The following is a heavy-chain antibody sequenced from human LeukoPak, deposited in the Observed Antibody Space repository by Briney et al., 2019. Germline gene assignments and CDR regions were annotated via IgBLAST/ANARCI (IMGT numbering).Heavy chain of an antibody. J-gene: IGHJ3*02. CDR3: ARVPNPYYYDSSGYPTGAFDI. CDR2: IYSGGST. CDR1: GFTVSSNY. Sequence: PGGSLRLSCAASGFTVSSNYMSWVRQAPGKGLEWVSVIYSGGSTYYADSVKGRFTISRDNSKNTLYLQMNSLRAEDTAVYYCARVPNPYYYDSSGYPTGAFDIWGQGTMVTVSS. V-gene: IGHV3-53*01. D-gene: IGHD3-22*01.